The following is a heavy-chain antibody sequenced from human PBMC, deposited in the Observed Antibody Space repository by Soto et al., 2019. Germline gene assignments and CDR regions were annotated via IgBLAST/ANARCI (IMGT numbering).Heavy chain of an antibody. CDR1: GYIFTGYS. CDR2: INPNSGDT. D-gene: IGHD6-19*01. CDR3: AREASAVVSLDY. Sequence: ASVKVSCKASGYIFTGYSMHWVRQAPGQRLEWMGWINPNSGDTIYAQKFQGRVTMTRDTSVSTAYLELSSLRSDDTAVYYCAREASAVVSLDYWGQGTLVTVSS. V-gene: IGHV1-2*02. J-gene: IGHJ4*02.